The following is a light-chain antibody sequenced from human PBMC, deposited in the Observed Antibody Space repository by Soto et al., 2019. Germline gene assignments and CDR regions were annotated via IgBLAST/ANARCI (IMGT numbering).Light chain of an antibody. CDR2: KAS. J-gene: IGKJ5*01. Sequence: DLQRTPSPSTLSASVGDRVPITCRASQSISSWLACYQQKPGKAPKLLIYKASSLESGVPSRFSGSGSGTDFTLTISSLQPEDFATYYCQQANSFPLTVGQGTRLEI. CDR3: QQANSFPLT. V-gene: IGKV1-5*03. CDR1: QSISSW.